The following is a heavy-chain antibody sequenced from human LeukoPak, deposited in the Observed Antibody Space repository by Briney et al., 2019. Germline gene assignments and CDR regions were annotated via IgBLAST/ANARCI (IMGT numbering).Heavy chain of an antibody. Sequence: ASVKVSCKASGGTFSSYAISWVRQAPGQGLKWMGRIIPIFGTANYAQKFQGRVTITADKSTSTAYMELSSLRSEDTAVYYCARVAQHGTAGVRGVMPYDYWGQGTLVTVSS. V-gene: IGHV1-69*06. D-gene: IGHD3-10*01. J-gene: IGHJ4*02. CDR3: ARVAQHGTAGVRGVMPYDY. CDR2: IIPIFGTA. CDR1: GGTFSSYA.